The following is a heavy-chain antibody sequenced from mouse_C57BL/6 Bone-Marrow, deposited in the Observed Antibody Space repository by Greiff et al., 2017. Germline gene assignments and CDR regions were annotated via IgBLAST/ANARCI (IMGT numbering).Heavy chain of an antibody. CDR3: ARGSYDGDVAWFAY. CDR2: INPSNGGT. J-gene: IGHJ3*01. CDR1: GYTFTSYW. D-gene: IGHD2-3*01. V-gene: IGHV1-53*01. Sequence: VQLQQPGTELVKPGASVKLSCKASGYTFTSYWMHWVKQRPGQGLEWIGNINPSNGGTNYNEQFKSKATLTVDKSSSTAYMQLSSLTSEDSAVYDCARGSYDGDVAWFAYWGQGALVTVS.